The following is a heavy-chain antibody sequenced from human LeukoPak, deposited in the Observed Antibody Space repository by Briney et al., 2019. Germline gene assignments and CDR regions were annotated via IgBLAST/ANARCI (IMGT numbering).Heavy chain of an antibody. V-gene: IGHV3-23*01. CDR2: ISGGGAGT. Sequence: GGSLRLSCAASGFTFSSYAMNWVRQAPGKGLEWVSGISGGGAGTYYADSVKGRFTISRDNSRNTLYLQMSSLRAEDTAVYYCAKGQQDCSSTTCYSVYWGQGTLVTVSS. D-gene: IGHD2-2*02. CDR3: AKGQQDCSSTTCYSVY. CDR1: GFTFSSYA. J-gene: IGHJ4*02.